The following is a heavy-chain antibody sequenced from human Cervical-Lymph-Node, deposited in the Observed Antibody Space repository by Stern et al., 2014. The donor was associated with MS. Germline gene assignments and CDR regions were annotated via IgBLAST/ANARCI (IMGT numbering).Heavy chain of an antibody. CDR1: GYTFTSYD. J-gene: IGHJ4*02. D-gene: IGHD2-2*01. V-gene: IGHV1-8*01. Sequence: QVQLVESGAEAKKPGASVKVSCKASGYTFTSYDINWVRQATGQGLEWMAWMNPNSGNTGYARKFQGRVTVTVDTSMSIAYMELRSLRSDDTAVYYCARECGSTSCYDFWGQGTLVTVSS. CDR3: ARECGSTSCYDF. CDR2: MNPNSGNT.